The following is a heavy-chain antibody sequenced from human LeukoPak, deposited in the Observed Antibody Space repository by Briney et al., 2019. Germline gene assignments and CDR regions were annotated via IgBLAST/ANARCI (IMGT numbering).Heavy chain of an antibody. D-gene: IGHD2-15*01. Sequence: PGGSLRLSCAASGFTFSSYSMNWVRQAPGKGLEWVSSISSSSSYIYYADSVKGRFTISRDNAKNSVYLQMNSLRAEDTAVYYCARGGFDIVVVEAATIDYWGQGTLVTVSS. CDR3: ARGGFDIVVVEAATIDY. J-gene: IGHJ4*02. CDR1: GFTFSSYS. V-gene: IGHV3-21*01. CDR2: ISSSSSYI.